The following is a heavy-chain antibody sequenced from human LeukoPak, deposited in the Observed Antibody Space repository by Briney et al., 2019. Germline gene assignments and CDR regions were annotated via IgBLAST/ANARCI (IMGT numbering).Heavy chain of an antibody. Sequence: GASVKVSCKASGYTFTGYYIHWVRQAPGQGLEWMGGIIPIFGTANYAQKFQGRVTITTDESTSTAYMELSSLRSEDTAVYYCARGPKREDFWSGYPYYFDYWGQGTLVTVSS. J-gene: IGHJ4*02. CDR3: ARGPKREDFWSGYPYYFDY. CDR1: GYTFTGYY. D-gene: IGHD3-3*01. CDR2: IIPIFGTA. V-gene: IGHV1-69*05.